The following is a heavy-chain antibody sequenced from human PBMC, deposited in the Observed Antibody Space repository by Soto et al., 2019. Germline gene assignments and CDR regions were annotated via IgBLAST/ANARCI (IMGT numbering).Heavy chain of an antibody. J-gene: IGHJ4*02. CDR3: AHAGDYDLLTFDH. CDR1: GFSLSTYHMG. Sequence: QITLKESGPTLVRPAQTLTLTCDFSGFSLSTYHMGVAWIRQPPGKALVWLALIYWDDDKRYSPSLKGTLAISKDTSSNQVVLTITNMDPGDTATYFCAHAGDYDLLTFDHWGPGTLITVSS. V-gene: IGHV2-5*02. D-gene: IGHD4-17*01. CDR2: IYWDDDK.